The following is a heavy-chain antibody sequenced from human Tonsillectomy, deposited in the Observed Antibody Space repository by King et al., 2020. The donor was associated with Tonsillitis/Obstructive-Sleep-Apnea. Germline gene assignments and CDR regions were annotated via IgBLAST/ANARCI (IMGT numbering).Heavy chain of an antibody. Sequence: VQLVESGGGLIQPGGSLRLSCAASGFTVSSNYMSWVRQAPGKGLEWVSVIYSGGSTYYADSVKGRFTISRDNSKNTLYLQMNSLRAEDTAVYYCAREADMTTVTKGDAFDIWGQGTMVTVSS. CDR1: GFTVSSNY. J-gene: IGHJ3*02. D-gene: IGHD4-17*01. V-gene: IGHV3-53*01. CDR3: AREADMTTVTKGDAFDI. CDR2: IYSGGST.